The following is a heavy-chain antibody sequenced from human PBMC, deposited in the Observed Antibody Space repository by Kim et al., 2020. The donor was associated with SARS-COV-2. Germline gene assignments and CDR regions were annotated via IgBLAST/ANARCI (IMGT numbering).Heavy chain of an antibody. D-gene: IGHD3-9*01. V-gene: IGHV4-34*01. CDR1: GGSFSGYY. Sequence: SETLSLTCAVYGGSFSGYYWSWIRQPPGKGLEWIGEINHSGSTNYNPSLKSRVTISVDTSKNQFSLKLSSVTAADTAVYYCARGFGHDILTGNFDYWGQGTLVAVSS. CDR2: INHSGST. J-gene: IGHJ4*02. CDR3: ARGFGHDILTGNFDY.